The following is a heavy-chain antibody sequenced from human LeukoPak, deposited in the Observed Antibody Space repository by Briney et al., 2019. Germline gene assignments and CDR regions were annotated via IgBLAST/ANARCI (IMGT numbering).Heavy chain of an antibody. D-gene: IGHD3-3*01. CDR3: AAAPADFWSGYQTPPDY. Sequence: ASVKVSCKASGFTFTSSAVQWVRQARGQRLEWIGWIVAGSGNTNYAQKFQERVTITRDMSTSTAYMELSSLRSEDTAVYYCAAAPADFWSGYQTPPDYWGQGTLVTVSS. CDR1: GFTFTSSA. J-gene: IGHJ4*02. V-gene: IGHV1-58*01. CDR2: IVAGSGNT.